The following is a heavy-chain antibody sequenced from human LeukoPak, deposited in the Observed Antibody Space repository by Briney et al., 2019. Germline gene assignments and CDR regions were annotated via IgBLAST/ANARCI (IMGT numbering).Heavy chain of an antibody. CDR2: IYSGGST. D-gene: IGHD3-22*01. CDR3: ERAELRHYYDSSGAAAHYYFDY. V-gene: IGHV3-53*01. Sequence: GGSLRLSCAASGFTVSSNYMSWVRQAPRKGLEWVSVIYSGGSTYYADSVKGRFTISRDNSKNTLYLQMNSLRAEDTAVYYCERAELRHYYDSSGAAAHYYFDYWGQGTLVTVSS. CDR1: GFTVSSNY. J-gene: IGHJ4*02.